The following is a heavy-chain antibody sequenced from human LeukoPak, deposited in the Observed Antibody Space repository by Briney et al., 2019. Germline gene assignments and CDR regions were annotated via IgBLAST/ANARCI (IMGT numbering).Heavy chain of an antibody. Sequence: PSETLSLTCTVSGGSISSRRYYWGWICQPPGKGLEWVGSIYYIWFTYYHPSLKSRVPISVDTSKNQFSLKLSSVTAADTAVYYCAREEVTMVRGVIIDYYYYYMDVWGKGTTVTVSS. CDR2: IYYIWFT. CDR3: AREEVTMVRGVIIDYYYYYMDV. V-gene: IGHV4-39*07. J-gene: IGHJ6*03. CDR1: GGSISSRRYY. D-gene: IGHD3-10*01.